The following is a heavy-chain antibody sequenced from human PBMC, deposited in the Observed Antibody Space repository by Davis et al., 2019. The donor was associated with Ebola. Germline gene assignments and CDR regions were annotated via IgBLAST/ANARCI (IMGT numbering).Heavy chain of an antibody. V-gene: IGHV4-31*03. CDR3: ARLGRGYSYGYLGY. D-gene: IGHD5-18*01. J-gene: IGHJ4*02. CDR2: IYYSGST. Sequence: SETLSLTCTVSGGSISSGGYYWSWIRQHPGKGLEWIGYIYYSGSTYYNPSLKSRVTISVDTSKNQFSLKLSSVTAADTAVYYCARLGRGYSYGYLGYWGQGTLVTVSS. CDR1: GGSISSGGYY.